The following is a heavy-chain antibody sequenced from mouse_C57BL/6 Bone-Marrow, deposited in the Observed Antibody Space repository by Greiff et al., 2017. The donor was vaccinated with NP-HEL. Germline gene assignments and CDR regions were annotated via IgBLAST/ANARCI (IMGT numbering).Heavy chain of an antibody. D-gene: IGHD2-3*01. J-gene: IGHJ3*01. CDR3: ARDRDDGYYSWFAY. CDR2: ISDGGSYT. Sequence: EVQLVESGGGLVKPGGSLKLSCAASGFTFSSYAMSWVRQTPEKRLEWVATISDGGSYTYYPDNVKGRFTISRDNAKNNLYLQMSHLKSEDTAMYYCARDRDDGYYSWFAYWGQGTLVTVSA. V-gene: IGHV5-4*01. CDR1: GFTFSSYA.